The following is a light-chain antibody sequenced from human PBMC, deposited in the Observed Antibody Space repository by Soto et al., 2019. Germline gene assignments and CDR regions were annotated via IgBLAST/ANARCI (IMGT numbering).Light chain of an antibody. CDR1: SSNIGTNY. CDR2: DNS. Sequence: QSVLTQPPSVSAAPGQKVTISCSGRSSNIGTNYVSWYQQLPGRAPKLVIFDNSKRPSGIPDRFSGSKSGSSATLGVTGLQTGDEADYYCGTWDSDLSAEVFGGGTKLTVL. CDR3: GTWDSDLSAEV. V-gene: IGLV1-51*01. J-gene: IGLJ3*02.